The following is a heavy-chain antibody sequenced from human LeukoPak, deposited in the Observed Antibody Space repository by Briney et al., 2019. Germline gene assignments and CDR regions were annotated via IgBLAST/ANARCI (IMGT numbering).Heavy chain of an antibody. V-gene: IGHV3-7*03. CDR1: GFTFSSYW. CDR3: ARGGQTTVTTPGGYFDY. CDR2: IKQDGSEK. J-gene: IGHJ4*02. D-gene: IGHD4-17*01. Sequence: GESLGLSCAASGFTFSSYWMSWVRQAPGKGLEWVANIKQDGSEKYYVDSVKGRFTISRDNAKNSLYLQMNSLRAEDTAVYYCARGGQTTVTTPGGYFDYWGQGTLVTVSS.